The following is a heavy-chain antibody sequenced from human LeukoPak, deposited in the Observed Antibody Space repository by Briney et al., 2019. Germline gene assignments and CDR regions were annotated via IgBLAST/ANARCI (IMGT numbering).Heavy chain of an antibody. V-gene: IGHV1-2*06. J-gene: IGHJ5*02. CDR2: LNPNSGAT. D-gene: IGHD3-10*01. CDR1: GYTFTGYY. Sequence: ASVKVSCKASGYTFTGYYVHWVRQAPGQGLEWMGRLNPNSGATTYAQKFQGRVTMTRDTSLSTAYMELNRLTSDDTAVYYCVRDGEGLAISVNYWFDLWGQGTLVTVSS. CDR3: VRDGEGLAISVNYWFDL.